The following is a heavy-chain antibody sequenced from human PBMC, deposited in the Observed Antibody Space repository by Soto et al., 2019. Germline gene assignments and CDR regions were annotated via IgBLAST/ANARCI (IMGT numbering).Heavy chain of an antibody. CDR2: IRAYNGNT. J-gene: IGHJ5*02. CDR3: ARDYYDSSGYSNWFDP. Sequence: ASVKVSCKASGYTFTSYGISWVRQAPGQGLEWMGWIRAYNGNTNYPQKLRGRVTMTTDTSTSTVYLELRSLRSDDTAVYYCARDYYDSSGYSNWFDPWGQGTLVTVSS. CDR1: GYTFTSYG. V-gene: IGHV1-18*01. D-gene: IGHD3-22*01.